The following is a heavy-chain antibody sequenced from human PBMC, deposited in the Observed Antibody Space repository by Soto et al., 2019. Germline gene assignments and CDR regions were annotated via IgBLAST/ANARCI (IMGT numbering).Heavy chain of an antibody. CDR2: IIPILGIA. D-gene: IGHD1-7*01. V-gene: IGHV1-69*04. Sequence: ASVKVSCKASGGTFSSYTISWVRQAPGQGLEWMGRIIPILGIANYAQKFQGRVTITADKSTSTAYMELSSLRSEDTAVYYCARDPGITGTTFYYYYYMDVWGKGTTVTVSS. CDR1: GGTFSSYT. J-gene: IGHJ6*03. CDR3: ARDPGITGTTFYYYYYMDV.